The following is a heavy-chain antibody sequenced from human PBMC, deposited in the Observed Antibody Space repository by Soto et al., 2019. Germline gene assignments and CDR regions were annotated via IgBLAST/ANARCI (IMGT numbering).Heavy chain of an antibody. CDR1: GYTFTSYY. Sequence: QVQLVQSGAEVKKPGASVKVSCKASGYTFTSYYMHWVRQAPGQGLEWMGVINPSGGSTDYAQKFEGRVTMTRDSSTSTVYKDLGRLRSEDTAVFYCAREGNGYNLGPSVDCDYWGQGPLVTVSS. CDR3: AREGNGYNLGPSVDCDY. CDR2: INPSGGST. D-gene: IGHD5-12*01. J-gene: IGHJ4*02. V-gene: IGHV1-46*01.